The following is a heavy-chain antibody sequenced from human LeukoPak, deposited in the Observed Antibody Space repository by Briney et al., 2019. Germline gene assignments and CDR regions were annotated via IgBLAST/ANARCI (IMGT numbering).Heavy chain of an antibody. V-gene: IGHV1-69*13. J-gene: IGHJ4*02. CDR2: IVPIIGTA. CDR3: ARDQRPSCLGGICYSGDY. CDR1: GGTFHSYI. Sequence: SVKVSCKASGGTFHSYIVTWVRQAPGQGLEWMGGIVPIIGTANYAQKFHGRVTITADDSTSTAYMELRSLRSEDTAIYYCARDQRPSCLGGICYSGDYWGQGTLVTVTS. D-gene: IGHD2-15*01.